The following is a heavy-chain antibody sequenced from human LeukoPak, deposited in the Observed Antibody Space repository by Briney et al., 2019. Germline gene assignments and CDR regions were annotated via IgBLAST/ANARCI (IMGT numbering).Heavy chain of an antibody. Sequence: PSETLSLTCTVCGYSISSGYYWGWIRQPPGKGLEWIGSIYHSGSTNYNPSLKSRVTISVDTSKNQFSLKLSSVTAADTAVYYCARAGPYYGDYFDYWGQGTLVTVSS. J-gene: IGHJ4*02. CDR3: ARAGPYYGDYFDY. V-gene: IGHV4-38-2*02. CDR2: IYHSGST. D-gene: IGHD4-17*01. CDR1: GYSISSGYY.